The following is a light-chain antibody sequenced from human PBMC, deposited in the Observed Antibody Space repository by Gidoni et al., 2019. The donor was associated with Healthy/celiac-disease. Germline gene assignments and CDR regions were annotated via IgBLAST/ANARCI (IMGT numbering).Light chain of an antibody. CDR2: DAS. J-gene: IGKJ3*01. CDR3: QQRSNWPPEIT. CDR1: QSVSSY. V-gene: IGKV3-11*01. Sequence: DIVLTQSQATLSLSPGERATLSCRASQSVSSYLAWYQQKPGQAPRLLIYDASNRATGIPARFSGSGSATAFTLTIISLEPEDFAVYYCQQRSNWPPEITFGPGTKVDIK.